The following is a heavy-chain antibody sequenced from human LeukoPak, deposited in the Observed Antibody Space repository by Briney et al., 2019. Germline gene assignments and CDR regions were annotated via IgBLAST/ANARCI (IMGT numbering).Heavy chain of an antibody. CDR2: ISGGGGST. V-gene: IGHV3-23*01. D-gene: IGHD4-23*01. CDR3: AKDRSGAVGGNKVGFDY. J-gene: IGHJ4*02. CDR1: GFTFSNYA. Sequence: PGGSLRLSCAASGFTFSNYAMSWVRQAPGKGLEWVSGISGGGGSTYYADSVKGRLTISRDSSKQTLHLQMNSLRAEDTAVYFCAKDRSGAVGGNKVGFDYWGQGILVTVSS.